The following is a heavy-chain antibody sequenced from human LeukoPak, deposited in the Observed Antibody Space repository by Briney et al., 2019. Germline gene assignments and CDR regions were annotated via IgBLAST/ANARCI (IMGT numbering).Heavy chain of an antibody. Sequence: ASVKVSCKASGYTFTGYYMHWVRQAPGQGLEWMGWINPNSGGTNYAQKFQGRVTMTRDTSISTAYMELSRLRSDDTVVYYCARPGIAAAGTSYFDYWGQGTLVTVSS. CDR3: ARPGIAAAGTSYFDY. J-gene: IGHJ4*02. CDR1: GYTFTGYY. D-gene: IGHD6-13*01. CDR2: INPNSGGT. V-gene: IGHV1-2*02.